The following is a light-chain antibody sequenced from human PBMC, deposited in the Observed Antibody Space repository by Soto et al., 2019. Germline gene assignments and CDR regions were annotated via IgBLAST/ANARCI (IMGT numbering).Light chain of an antibody. Sequence: SYELTQPPSVSVSPGQTASITCSGDKLGDKYACWYQQKPGQSPVLVIYHDSKRPSGIPERFSGSNSGNTATLTISGTQAMDEADYYCQAWDSSNYVFGTGTKLTVL. CDR1: KLGDKY. J-gene: IGLJ1*01. V-gene: IGLV3-1*01. CDR3: QAWDSSNYV. CDR2: HDS.